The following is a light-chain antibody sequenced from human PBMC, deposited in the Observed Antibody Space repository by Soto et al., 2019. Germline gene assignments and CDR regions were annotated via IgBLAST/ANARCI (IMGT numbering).Light chain of an antibody. V-gene: IGKV3-20*01. CDR1: QSVSSSY. Sequence: EIVWTQSPGTLSLSPGERATLSCRASQSVSSSYLAWYQKKPGQAPRLLLYGASSRATGIPDRFSGSGSGTDLTLTISRLETEDFAAYYCQQYGSSPRITFGGGTKVDIK. CDR2: GAS. CDR3: QQYGSSPRIT. J-gene: IGKJ4*01.